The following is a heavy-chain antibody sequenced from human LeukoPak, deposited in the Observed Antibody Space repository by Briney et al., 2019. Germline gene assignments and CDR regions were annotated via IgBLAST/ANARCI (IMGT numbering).Heavy chain of an antibody. Sequence: SQTLSLTCAISGDSVSSNSAAWNWIRQSPSRGLEWLGRTYYRSKWYNDYAVSVKSRITINPDTSKNQFSLQLNSVTPEDTAVYYCARATIVVVPAAVFNWYFDLWGRGTLVTVPS. V-gene: IGHV6-1*01. CDR1: GDSVSSNSAA. CDR2: TYYRSKWYN. D-gene: IGHD2-2*01. CDR3: ARATIVVVPAAVFNWYFDL. J-gene: IGHJ2*01.